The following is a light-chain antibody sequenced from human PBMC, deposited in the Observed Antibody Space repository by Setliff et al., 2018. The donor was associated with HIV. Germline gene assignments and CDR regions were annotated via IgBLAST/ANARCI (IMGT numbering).Light chain of an antibody. Sequence: NFMLTQPHSVSESPGKTVTISCTRTGGSIASNYMQWFQQRPGSPPKVVIYEDALRPAGVPDRFSATIDRSSNSASLTISGRRTEDEADYFCQSYDSWIVVFGGGTQLTVL. CDR3: QSYDSWIVV. CDR1: GGSIASNY. V-gene: IGLV6-57*01. J-gene: IGLJ2*01. CDR2: EDA.